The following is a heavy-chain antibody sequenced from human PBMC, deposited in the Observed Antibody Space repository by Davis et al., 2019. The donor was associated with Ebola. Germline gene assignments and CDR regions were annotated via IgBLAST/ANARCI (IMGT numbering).Heavy chain of an antibody. CDR1: GFTFSNYY. Sequence: PGGSLRLSCAASGFTFSNYYMSWVRQAPGKGLEWVSRINSDGSSTSYADSVKGRFTISRDNAKNTLYLQMNSLRAEDTAVYYCAKDQDSNYYGSGSNFDYWGQGTLVTVSS. CDR2: INSDGSST. CDR3: AKDQDSNYYGSGSNFDY. J-gene: IGHJ4*02. D-gene: IGHD3-10*01. V-gene: IGHV3-74*01.